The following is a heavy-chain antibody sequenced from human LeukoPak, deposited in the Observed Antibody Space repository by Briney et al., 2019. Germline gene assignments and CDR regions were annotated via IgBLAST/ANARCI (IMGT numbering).Heavy chain of an antibody. D-gene: IGHD3-22*01. CDR3: ARDYYDSSGYADY. J-gene: IGHJ4*02. Sequence: GGSLRLSCAASGFTFSSYGMHWVRQAPGKGLEWVAVIWYDGSNKYYADSVRGRFTISRDNSKNTLYLQMNSLRAEDTAVYYCARDYYDSSGYADYRGQGTLVTVSS. V-gene: IGHV3-33*01. CDR1: GFTFSSYG. CDR2: IWYDGSNK.